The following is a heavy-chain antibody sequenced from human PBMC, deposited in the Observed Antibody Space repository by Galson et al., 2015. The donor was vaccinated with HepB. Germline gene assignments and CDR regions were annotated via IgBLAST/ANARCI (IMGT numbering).Heavy chain of an antibody. Sequence: SLRLSCAASGFTFSSYSMNWVRQAPGKGLEWVSSISSSSSYIYYADSVKGRFTISRDNAKNSLYLQMNSLRAEDTAVYYCARDGRYCSSTSCPSYYYYYGMDVWGQGTTVTVSS. CDR2: ISSSSSYI. J-gene: IGHJ6*02. D-gene: IGHD2-2*01. CDR3: ARDGRYCSSTSCPSYYYYYGMDV. CDR1: GFTFSSYS. V-gene: IGHV3-21*01.